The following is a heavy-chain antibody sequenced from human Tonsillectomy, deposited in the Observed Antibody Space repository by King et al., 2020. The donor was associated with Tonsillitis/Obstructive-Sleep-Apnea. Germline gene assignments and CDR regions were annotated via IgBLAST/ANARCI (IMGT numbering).Heavy chain of an antibody. CDR3: AGRDGNYEAFDI. Sequence: LQLQESGPGLVKPSETLSLTCTVSGGSISSSSYYWGWIRQPPGKGLGWIGSIYYSGSTYYNPSLKSRVTISVDTSKNQFSLKLSSVTAADTAVYYCAGRDGNYEAFDIWGQGTMVTVSS. CDR2: IYYSGST. J-gene: IGHJ3*02. V-gene: IGHV4-39*01. D-gene: IGHD1-7*01. CDR1: GGSISSSSYY.